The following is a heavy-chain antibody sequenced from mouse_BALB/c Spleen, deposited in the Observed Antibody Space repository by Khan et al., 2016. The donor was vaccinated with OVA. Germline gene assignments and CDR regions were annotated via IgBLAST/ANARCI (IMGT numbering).Heavy chain of an antibody. V-gene: IGHV3-2*02. D-gene: IGHD1-1*01. Sequence: EVQLQESGPGLVKPSQSLSLTCTVTGYSITSDYAWNWIRQFPGNKLEWMGYISYRGRTSSNPSLKSRISITQHPSKNTFFLKLNSLPTEDTYTSYCARSVTITTVVATDFDYWGQGTTLTVSS. CDR2: ISYRGRT. CDR1: GYSITSDYA. CDR3: ARSVTITTVVATDFDY. J-gene: IGHJ2*01.